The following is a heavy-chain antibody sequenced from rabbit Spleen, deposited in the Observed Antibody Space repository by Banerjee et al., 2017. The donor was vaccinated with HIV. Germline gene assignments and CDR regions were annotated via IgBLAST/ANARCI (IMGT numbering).Heavy chain of an antibody. V-gene: IGHV1S45*01. CDR2: IDTGSSGFT. J-gene: IGHJ6*01. CDR1: GFSFSNKAV. CDR3: ARDTSSSFSSYGMDL. D-gene: IGHD1-1*01. Sequence: QEQLVESGGGLVKPGASLTLTCKASGFSFSNKAVMCWVRQAPGKGLEWIACIDTGSSGFTYFATWAKGRFTISKISSTTVTLQMTRLTAADTATYFCARDTSSSFSSYGMDLWGPGTLVTVS.